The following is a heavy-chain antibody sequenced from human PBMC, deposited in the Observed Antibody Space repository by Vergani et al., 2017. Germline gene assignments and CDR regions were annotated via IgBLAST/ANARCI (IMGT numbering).Heavy chain of an antibody. V-gene: IGHV5-51*01. J-gene: IGHJ4*02. D-gene: IGHD1-1*01. CDR3: ARHTTYTDS. CDR2: IYPADSHT. Sequence: EVELVQSGPEMSQPGASLKISCKVSEYSFGNYWIGWVRQLPGKGLEWMGIIYPADSHTRYSPSFQGQVTISADKSISTAFLQWDSLKATDTALYYCARHTTYTDSWGQGTLVTVSS. CDR1: EYSFGNYW.